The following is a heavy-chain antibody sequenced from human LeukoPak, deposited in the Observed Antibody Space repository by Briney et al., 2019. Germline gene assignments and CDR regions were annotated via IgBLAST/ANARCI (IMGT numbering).Heavy chain of an antibody. J-gene: IGHJ4*02. CDR1: GGSFSGYY. CDR2: INHSGST. CDR3: ARGTGSYFTPYYFDY. D-gene: IGHD1-26*01. V-gene: IGHV4-34*01. Sequence: SETLSLTCAVYGGSFSGYYWSWIRQPPGKGLEWIGEINHSGSTNYNPSLKSRVTISVDTSKNQFSLKLSSVTAADTAVYYCARGTGSYFTPYYFDYWGQGTLVTVSS.